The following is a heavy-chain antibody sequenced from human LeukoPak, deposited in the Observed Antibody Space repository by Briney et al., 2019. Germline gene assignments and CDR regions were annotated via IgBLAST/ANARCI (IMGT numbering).Heavy chain of an antibody. Sequence: ASVKVSCKASGYTFNIYYVHLMRQAPGQRLEWMGWINPNSGATNYAQKFQGRVTMTRDTSISTAYMELRSLRSDDTAVYYCARGPATGDFDYWGQGTLVTVSS. J-gene: IGHJ4*02. CDR3: ARGPATGDFDY. V-gene: IGHV1-2*02. CDR1: GYTFNIYY. D-gene: IGHD7-27*01. CDR2: INPNSGAT.